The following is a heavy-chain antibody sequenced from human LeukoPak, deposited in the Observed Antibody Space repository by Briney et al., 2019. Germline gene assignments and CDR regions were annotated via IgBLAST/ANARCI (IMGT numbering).Heavy chain of an antibody. J-gene: IGHJ4*02. D-gene: IGHD3-9*01. CDR1: GFTVSSNY. V-gene: IGHV3-66*01. Sequence: GGSLRLSCAASGFTVSSNYMSWVRQAPGKGLEWVSVIYSGGSTYYADSVKGRFTISRDNSKNTLYLQMNSLRAEDTAVYYCATHGYSELRYFDWSTNEWGQGTLVTVSS. CDR2: IYSGGST. CDR3: ATHGYSELRYFDWSTNE.